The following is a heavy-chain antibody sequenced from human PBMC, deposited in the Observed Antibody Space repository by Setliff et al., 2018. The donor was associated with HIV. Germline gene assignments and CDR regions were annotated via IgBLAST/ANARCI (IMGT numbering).Heavy chain of an antibody. CDR2: IYIGST. J-gene: IGHJ4*02. CDR3: ARTYSSSWYSSHLWVDY. V-gene: IGHV4-4*08. D-gene: IGHD6-13*01. Sequence: SETLSLTCTVSGGPISSYYWSWIRQPPGKGLEWIGHIYIGSTNYNPSLKSRVTISADTSKNQFSLKLSSVTAADTAVYYCARTYSSSWYSSHLWVDYWGQGTLVTVS. CDR1: GGPISSYY.